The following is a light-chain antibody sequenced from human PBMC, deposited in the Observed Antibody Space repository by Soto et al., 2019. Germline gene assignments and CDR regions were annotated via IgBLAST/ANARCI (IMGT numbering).Light chain of an antibody. CDR2: DVS. Sequence: VLTPPASVSGSPGQSINISCTETSSDVGGYNYVSWYQHHPGKAPKLIIYDVSNRPSGVSNPFSGSKSGNTASLTISGLQPEDEADYYCSSYTTSNTRQIVFGTGTKVTVL. V-gene: IGLV2-14*03. CDR1: SSDVGGYNY. CDR3: SSYTTSNTRQIV. J-gene: IGLJ1*01.